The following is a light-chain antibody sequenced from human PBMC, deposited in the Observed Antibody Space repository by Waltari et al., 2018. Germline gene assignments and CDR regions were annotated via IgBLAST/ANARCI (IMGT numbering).Light chain of an antibody. Sequence: LVLTQSPSASASLGTSVKLTCTLSSGYRSNVIAWLPQQPGNGPRYLMKVNSDGSHRKGDDIPDRFSASKSGTECQLTISSLQSEDEADYFCQTGGHGTWVFGGGTKLTVL. CDR3: QTGGHGTWV. J-gene: IGLJ3*02. CDR2: VNSDGSH. V-gene: IGLV4-69*01. CDR1: SGYRSNV.